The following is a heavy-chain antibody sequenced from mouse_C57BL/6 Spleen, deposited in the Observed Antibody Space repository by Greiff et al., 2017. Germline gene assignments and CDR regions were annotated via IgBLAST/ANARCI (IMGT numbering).Heavy chain of an antibody. V-gene: IGHV1-61*01. D-gene: IGHD2-12*01. J-gene: IGHJ4*01. CDR1: GYTFTSYW. CDR3: ARSYSAMDD. CDR2: IYPSDSET. Sequence: VQLQQPGAELVRPGSSVKLSCKASGYTFTSYWMDWVKQRPGQGLEWIGNIYPSDSETHYNQKFKDKATLTVDKSSSTAYMQLSSLTSEDSAVYYCARSYSAMDDWGQGTSVTVSS.